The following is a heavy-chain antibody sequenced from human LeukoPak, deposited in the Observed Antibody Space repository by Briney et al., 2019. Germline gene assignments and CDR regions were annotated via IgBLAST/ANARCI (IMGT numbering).Heavy chain of an antibody. D-gene: IGHD2-15*01. Sequence: GGSLRLSCAASGFSFSDSWMDWVRQAPGKGLEWVANIKPDGSEIYYVDAVKGRFTISRDNAKNSLYLQMNSLRAEDTAVYYCTRSLDYWGQGILVTVS. J-gene: IGHJ4*02. CDR2: IKPDGSEI. CDR3: TRSLDY. CDR1: GFSFSDSW. V-gene: IGHV3-7*02.